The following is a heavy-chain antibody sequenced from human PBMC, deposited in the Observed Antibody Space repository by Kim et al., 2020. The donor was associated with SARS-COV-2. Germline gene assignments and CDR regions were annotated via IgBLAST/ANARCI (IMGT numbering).Heavy chain of an antibody. J-gene: IGHJ4*02. CDR3: ARGSGKYIAFKRVQQRPFDY. V-gene: IGHV6-1*01. CDR1: GDSVSSNSAA. CDR2: TYYRSKWHN. Sequence: SQTLSLTCAISGDSVSSNSAAWNWVRQSPSRCLEWLGRTYYRSKWHNDYAVSVKSRITINPDTSKNQFSLQLNSVTPEDTAVYDCARGSGKYIAFKRVQQRPFDYWGQGTLVTVSS. D-gene: IGHD6-6*01.